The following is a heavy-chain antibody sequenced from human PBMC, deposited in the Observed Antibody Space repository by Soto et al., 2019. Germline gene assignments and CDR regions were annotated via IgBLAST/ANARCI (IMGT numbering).Heavy chain of an antibody. V-gene: IGHV3-30*18. Sequence: GGSLRLSCAASGFTFSSYGMHWVRQAPGKGLEWVAVISYDGSNKYYADSVKGRFTISRDNSKNTLYLQMNSLRAEDTAVYYCAKAYSSSDGMDVWGQGTTVTVSS. CDR1: GFTFSSYG. CDR2: ISYDGSNK. D-gene: IGHD6-6*01. J-gene: IGHJ6*02. CDR3: AKAYSSSDGMDV.